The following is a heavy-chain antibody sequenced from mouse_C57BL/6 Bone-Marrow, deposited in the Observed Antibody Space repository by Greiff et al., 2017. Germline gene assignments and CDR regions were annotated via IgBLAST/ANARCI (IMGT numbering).Heavy chain of an antibody. J-gene: IGHJ4*01. Sequence: QVQLQQPGAELVKPGASVKVSCKASGYTFTSYWMHWVKQRPGQGLEWIGRIHPSDSDTNYNQKFKGKATLTVAKSSSTAYIQLSSLTSEDSAVYYCAIPGAMDYWGQGTSVTVSS. CDR1: GYTFTSYW. CDR2: IHPSDSDT. V-gene: IGHV1-74*01. CDR3: AIPGAMDY.